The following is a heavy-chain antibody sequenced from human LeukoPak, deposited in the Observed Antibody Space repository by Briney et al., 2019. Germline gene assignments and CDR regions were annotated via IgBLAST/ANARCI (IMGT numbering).Heavy chain of an antibody. CDR2: IYYSGGT. CDR3: ARPYGGNTGDY. CDR1: GGSISSSSYY. D-gene: IGHD4/OR15-4a*01. V-gene: IGHV4-39*01. Sequence: SETLSLTCTVSGGSISSSSYYWGWIRQPPGTGLEWIGSIYYSGGTYYNPSLKSRVTISVDTSKNQFSLKLSSVTAADTAVYYCARPYGGNTGDYWGQGTLVTVSS. J-gene: IGHJ4*02.